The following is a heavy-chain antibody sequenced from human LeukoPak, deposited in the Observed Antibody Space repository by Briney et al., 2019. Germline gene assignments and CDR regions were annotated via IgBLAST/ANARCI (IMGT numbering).Heavy chain of an antibody. Sequence: GRSLRLSCAASGFTFSRYGMHWVRQAPGKGLEWVAVIWYDGSNKYYAESVKGRFTISRDNSKNTLHLQMNSLRAEDTAVYYCARRYDILTGYYGHFDYWGQGTLVTVSS. CDR1: GFTFSRYG. D-gene: IGHD3-9*01. J-gene: IGHJ4*02. V-gene: IGHV3-33*01. CDR2: IWYDGSNK. CDR3: ARRYDILTGYYGHFDY.